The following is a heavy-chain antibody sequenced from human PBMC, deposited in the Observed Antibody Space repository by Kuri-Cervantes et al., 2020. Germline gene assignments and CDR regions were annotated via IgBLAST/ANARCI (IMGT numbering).Heavy chain of an antibody. CDR1: GYTLSDLS. Sequence: ASVKVSCKVFGYTLSDLSMHWFRQAPGKGLEWMGGFDPEDGETLYAQTFQGTVTMTDDSSTDTSYMELSSLTYEDTAVYYCARDSGASGSCRYEYWGQGTLVTVSS. J-gene: IGHJ4*02. CDR3: ARDSGASGSCRYEY. V-gene: IGHV1-24*01. D-gene: IGHD3-16*02. CDR2: FDPEDGET.